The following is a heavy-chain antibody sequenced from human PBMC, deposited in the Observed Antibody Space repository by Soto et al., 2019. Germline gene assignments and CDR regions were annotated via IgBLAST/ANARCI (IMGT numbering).Heavy chain of an antibody. CDR2: INHSGST. D-gene: IGHD2-2*01. CDR3: ARGLRGDCSSTSCYANFDY. CDR1: GGSFSGYY. V-gene: IGHV4-34*01. J-gene: IGHJ4*02. Sequence: QVQLQQWGAGLLKPSETLSLTCAVYGGSFSGYYWSWIRQPPGKGLEWIGEINHSGSTNYNPSLKSRVTISVDTSKNQFSLKLSSVTAADTAVYYCARGLRGDCSSTSCYANFDYWGQGPLVTVSS.